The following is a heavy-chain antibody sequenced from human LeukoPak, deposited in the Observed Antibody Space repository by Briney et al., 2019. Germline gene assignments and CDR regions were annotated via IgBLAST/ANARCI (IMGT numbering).Heavy chain of an antibody. CDR1: GGSVSSGRDY. V-gene: IGHV4-61*01. Sequence: KPSETLSLTYTDSGGSVSSGRDYWNWIRQPPGKGLEWIGYIYYSGSAKYNPSLKSRVTISVDTSKNQFSLKLTSVTAADTAVYYCARGFGDWGLSWFDPWGQGTLVTVSS. J-gene: IGHJ5*02. D-gene: IGHD3-10*01. CDR2: IYYSGSA. CDR3: ARGFGDWGLSWFDP.